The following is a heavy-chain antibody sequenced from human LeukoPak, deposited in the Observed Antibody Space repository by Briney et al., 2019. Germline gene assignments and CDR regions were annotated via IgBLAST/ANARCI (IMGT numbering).Heavy chain of an antibody. CDR2: IYTSGST. D-gene: IGHD3-22*01. CDR3: ARDRPHGGSGYFFDY. Sequence: SETLSLTRTVSGGSISSYYWSWIRQPAGKGLEWIGRIYTSGSTNYNPSLKSRVTMSVDTSKNQFSLKLSSVTAADTAVYYCARDRPHGGSGYFFDYWGQGTLVTVSS. J-gene: IGHJ4*02. V-gene: IGHV4-4*07. CDR1: GGSISSYY.